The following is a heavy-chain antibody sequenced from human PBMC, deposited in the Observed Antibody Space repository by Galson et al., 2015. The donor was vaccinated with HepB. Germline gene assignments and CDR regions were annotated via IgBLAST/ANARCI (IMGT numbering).Heavy chain of an antibody. Sequence: SVKVSCKASGGTFSSYAISWVRQAPGQGLEWMGGIIPIFGTANYAQKFQGRVTITADESTSTAYMELSSLRSEDTAVYYCARERDYDLYYYGMDVWGQGTTVTVSS. V-gene: IGHV1-69*13. CDR1: GGTFSSYA. J-gene: IGHJ6*02. CDR3: ARERDYDLYYYGMDV. CDR2: IIPIFGTA. D-gene: IGHD4-17*01.